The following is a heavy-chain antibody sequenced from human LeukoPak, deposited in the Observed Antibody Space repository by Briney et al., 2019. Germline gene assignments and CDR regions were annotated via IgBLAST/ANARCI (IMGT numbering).Heavy chain of an antibody. CDR2: IYYSGST. D-gene: IGHD6-13*01. J-gene: IGHJ4*02. Sequence: CIVYIYYSGSTNYTPSLRSRGTISVDTSKNQFSLKLSSVTAADTAVYYCARASTAAGIFDYWGQGTLVTVSS. CDR3: ARASTAAGIFDY. V-gene: IGHV4-59*01.